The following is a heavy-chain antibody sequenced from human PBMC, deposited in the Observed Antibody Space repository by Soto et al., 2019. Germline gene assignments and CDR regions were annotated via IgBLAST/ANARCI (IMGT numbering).Heavy chain of an antibody. CDR2: ISGST. Sequence: GGSLRLSCAASGFTFSSYAMSWVRQAPGKGLEWVSAISGSTYFADSVKGRFTISRDNSKNTLYLQMSSLRAEDTAVYYCATSPYDDYPRYFDYWGQGTLVTVSS. CDR3: ATSPYDDYPRYFDY. CDR1: GFTFSSYA. V-gene: IGHV3-23*01. J-gene: IGHJ4*02. D-gene: IGHD4-17*01.